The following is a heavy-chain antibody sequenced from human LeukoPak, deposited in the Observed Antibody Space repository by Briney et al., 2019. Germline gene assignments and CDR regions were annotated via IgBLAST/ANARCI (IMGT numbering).Heavy chain of an antibody. J-gene: IGHJ6*03. V-gene: IGHV4-59*01. D-gene: IGHD5-18*01. CDR1: GGSISSYY. CDR3: ARDHGYSYDLVHYYYYMDV. CDR2: IYYSGST. Sequence: KPSETLSLTCTVSGGSISSYYWSWIRQPPGKGLEWIGYIYYSGSTSYNPSLKSRVTISVDTSKNQFSLKLSSVTAADTAVYYCARDHGYSYDLVHYYYYMDVWGKGTTVTVSS.